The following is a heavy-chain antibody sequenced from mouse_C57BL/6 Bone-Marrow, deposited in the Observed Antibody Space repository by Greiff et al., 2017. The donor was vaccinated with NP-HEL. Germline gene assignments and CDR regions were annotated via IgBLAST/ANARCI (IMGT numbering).Heavy chain of an antibody. J-gene: IGHJ4*01. CDR1: GYTFTSYW. CDR3: ARGLLWLRRRDYYAMDY. Sequence: VQLQQPGAELVKPGASVKLSCKASGYTFTSYWMHWVQQRPGPGLEWIGMIHPYSGSTNYTEKFQSTAPLTVDKSSSTAYMQLSSLTSEDSAVYYCARGLLWLRRRDYYAMDYWGQGTSVTVSS. CDR2: IHPYSGST. V-gene: IGHV1-64*01. D-gene: IGHD2-2*01.